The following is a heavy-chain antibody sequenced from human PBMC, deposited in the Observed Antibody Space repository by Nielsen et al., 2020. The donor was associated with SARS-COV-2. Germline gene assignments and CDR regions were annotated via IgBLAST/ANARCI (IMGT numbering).Heavy chain of an antibody. CDR3: AKDLGITMVRGVIGY. J-gene: IGHJ4*02. V-gene: IGHV3-23*01. CDR1: GFTFSSYA. D-gene: IGHD3-10*01. Sequence: GGSLRLSCAASGFTFSSYAMSWVRQAPGKGLEWVSAISGSGGSTYYADSVKGRFTISRDNSKNTLYLQMNSLRAEDTAVYYCAKDLGITMVRGVIGYWGQGTLVTVSS. CDR2: ISGSGGST.